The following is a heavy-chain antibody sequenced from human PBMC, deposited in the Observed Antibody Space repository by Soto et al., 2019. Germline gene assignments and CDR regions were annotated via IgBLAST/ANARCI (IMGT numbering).Heavy chain of an antibody. V-gene: IGHV4-59*01. CDR1: GGSITDYY. D-gene: IGHD3-16*01. Sequence: SETLSLTCTVSGGSITDYYWSWIRQPPGKALEWIGYGYHSVSIHYNPSLKTRVTISVDTSESQFSLRLSSVTAVDTAVYYCARAFAGFGAYWYFDLWGRGTLVTVSS. CDR3: ARAFAGFGAYWYFDL. J-gene: IGHJ2*01. CDR2: GYHSVSI.